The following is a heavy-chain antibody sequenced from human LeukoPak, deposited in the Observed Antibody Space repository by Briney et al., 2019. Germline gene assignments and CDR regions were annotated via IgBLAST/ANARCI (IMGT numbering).Heavy chain of an antibody. CDR1: GFTFSSYG. Sequence: GGSLRLSCAASGFTFSSYGMHWVRQAPGKGLEWVANIKQDGSEKYYVASVKGRFTISRDNAKNSLYLQMNSLRAEDTAVYYCARDAYGFTDYWGQGTLVTVSS. V-gene: IGHV3-7*01. CDR3: ARDAYGFTDY. CDR2: IKQDGSEK. D-gene: IGHD4-17*01. J-gene: IGHJ4*02.